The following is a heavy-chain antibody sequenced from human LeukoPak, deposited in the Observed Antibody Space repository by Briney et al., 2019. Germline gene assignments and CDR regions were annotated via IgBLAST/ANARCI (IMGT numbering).Heavy chain of an antibody. V-gene: IGHV4-34*01. CDR1: GGSFSGYY. J-gene: IGHJ5*02. D-gene: IGHD3-3*01. CDR2: INHSGST. CDR3: ARGSGDDFWSGDMGLWWFDP. Sequence: SETLSLTCAVYGGSFSGYYWSWIRQPPGKGLEWIGEINHSGSTNYNPSLKSRVTISVDTSKNQFSLKLSSVTAADTAVYYCARGSGDDFWSGDMGLWWFDPWGQGTLATVSS.